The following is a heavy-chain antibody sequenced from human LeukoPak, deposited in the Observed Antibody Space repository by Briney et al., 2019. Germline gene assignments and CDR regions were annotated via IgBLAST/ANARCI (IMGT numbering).Heavy chain of an antibody. J-gene: IGHJ4*02. CDR3: ARHYPWDPYSSSAPYFDY. V-gene: IGHV4-39*01. CDR1: GGSISSSSYY. D-gene: IGHD6-13*01. Sequence: PSETLSLTCTVSGGSISSSSYYWGWIRQPPGKGLEWIGSIYYSGSTYYNPSLKSRVTISVDTSKNQFSLKLSSVTAADTAVYYCARHYPWDPYSSSAPYFDYWGQGTLVTVSS. CDR2: IYYSGST.